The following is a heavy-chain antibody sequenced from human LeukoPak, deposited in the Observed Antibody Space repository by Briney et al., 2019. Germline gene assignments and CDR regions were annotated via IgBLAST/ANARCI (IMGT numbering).Heavy chain of an antibody. J-gene: IGHJ4*02. D-gene: IGHD3-16*01. Sequence: GGSLRLSCAASGFTFSSYGMHWVRQAPGKGLEWVAVISYDGSNKYYADSVKGRFTISRDNSKNTLYPQMNSLRVEDTAVYYCAKDRRNTYAYCDYWGQGTLVTVSS. CDR3: AKDRRNTYAYCDY. V-gene: IGHV3-30*18. CDR1: GFTFSSYG. CDR2: ISYDGSNK.